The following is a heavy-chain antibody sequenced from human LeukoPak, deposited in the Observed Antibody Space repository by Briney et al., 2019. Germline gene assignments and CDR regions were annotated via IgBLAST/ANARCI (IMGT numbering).Heavy chain of an antibody. CDR2: ISYDGSNK. Sequence: GGSLRLSCAASGFTFSSYAMHWVRQAPGKGLEWVAVISYDGSNKYYADSVKGRFTISRDNSKNTLYLQMNSLRAEDTAVYYCASRTTVTTDPVDYWGQGTVVTVSS. D-gene: IGHD4-17*01. CDR1: GFTFSSYA. V-gene: IGHV3-30*01. J-gene: IGHJ4*02. CDR3: ASRTTVTTDPVDY.